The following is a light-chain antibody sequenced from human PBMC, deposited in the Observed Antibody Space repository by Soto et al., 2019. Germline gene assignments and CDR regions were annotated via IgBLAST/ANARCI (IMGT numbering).Light chain of an antibody. CDR2: DAS. CDR1: QGVSNY. J-gene: IGKJ5*01. Sequence: EIVFTQSPATLSLSPGERATLSCRASQGVSNYLAWYQQKPGQAPRLLIYDASNRATGIPARFSGSGSGTDFTLTISSLEPEDFAVYYCQQRSNWITFGQGTRLEIK. CDR3: QQRSNWIT. V-gene: IGKV3-11*01.